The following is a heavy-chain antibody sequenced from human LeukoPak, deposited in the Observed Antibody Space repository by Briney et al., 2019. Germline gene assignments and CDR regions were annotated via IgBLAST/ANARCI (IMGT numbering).Heavy chain of an antibody. D-gene: IGHD4-23*01. Sequence: SETLSLTCTVSGGSVSSGSYYWSWIRQPPGKGLEWIGYIYYSGSTNYNPSLKSRVTISVDTSKNQFSLKLSSVTAADTAVYYCARDEGGNIDPWGQGTLVTVSS. CDR3: ARDEGGNIDP. J-gene: IGHJ5*02. CDR1: GGSVSSGSYY. V-gene: IGHV4-61*01. CDR2: IYYSGST.